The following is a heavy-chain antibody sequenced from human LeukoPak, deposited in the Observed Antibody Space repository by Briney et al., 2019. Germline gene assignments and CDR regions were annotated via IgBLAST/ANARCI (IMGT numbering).Heavy chain of an antibody. V-gene: IGHV5-51*01. D-gene: IGHD5-24*01. CDR3: ARGWPTDGMGV. J-gene: IGHJ6*02. CDR1: GYSFTSYW. CDR2: VYPGDSDT. Sequence: GGSLKISCKGSGYSFTSYWIGWVRQMPGKGLEWMGIVYPGDSDTRYSPSFQGQVTISADKSINTAYLQWSSLKASDTAIYYCARGWPTDGMGVWGQGTTVTVSS.